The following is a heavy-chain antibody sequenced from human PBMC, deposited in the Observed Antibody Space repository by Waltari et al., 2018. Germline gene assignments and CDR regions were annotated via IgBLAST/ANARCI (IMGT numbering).Heavy chain of an antibody. J-gene: IGHJ4*02. V-gene: IGHV3-48*03. CDR1: VFSLSVYG. D-gene: IGHD4-17*01. CDR2: ISSSGPTI. CDR3: ARVWGVTTSDF. Sequence: EVQLVESGGGLVQPGGSLRLSCAASVFSLSVYGMNWVRQAPGKGLEWLSFISSSGPTIHYADSVKGRFTVSRDNTKNSLSLQMNSLRAEDTAVYYCARVWGVTTSDFWGQGTLVTVSS.